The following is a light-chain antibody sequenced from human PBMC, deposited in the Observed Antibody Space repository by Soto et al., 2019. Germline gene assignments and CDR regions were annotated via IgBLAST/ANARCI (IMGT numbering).Light chain of an antibody. CDR3: AAWDDRLNGQV. CDR1: SSNIGSNS. Sequence: QPVLTQPPSASATPGQRVTISCSGGSSNIGSNSVSWYQQVPGTAPKLLIFNDNMRPSGVPDRFSGSKSGPSASLAISGLQSEDEADYHCAAWDDRLNGQVFGTGTKLTVL. V-gene: IGLV1-44*01. J-gene: IGLJ1*01. CDR2: NDN.